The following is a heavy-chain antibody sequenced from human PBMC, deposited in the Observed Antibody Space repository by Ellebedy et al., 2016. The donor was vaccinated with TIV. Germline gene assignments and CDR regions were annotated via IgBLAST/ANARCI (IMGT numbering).Heavy chain of an antibody. V-gene: IGHV3-13*01. CDR2: IGTAGDT. D-gene: IGHD3-22*01. CDR1: GFTFSSYD. J-gene: IGHJ4*02. Sequence: GESLKISXAASGFTFSSYDMHWVRQATGKGLEWVSAIGTAGDTYYPGSVKGRFTISRENAKNSLYLQMNSLRAGDTAVYYCARAGYYDSSGYYYRPALVYWGQGTLVTVSS. CDR3: ARAGYYDSSGYYYRPALVY.